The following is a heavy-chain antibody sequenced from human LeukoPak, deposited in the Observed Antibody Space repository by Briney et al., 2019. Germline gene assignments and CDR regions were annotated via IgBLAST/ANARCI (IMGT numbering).Heavy chain of an antibody. CDR3: AKEGSRSGYSSSWYAGGIDY. CDR1: GFTFSSYG. D-gene: IGHD6-13*01. Sequence: PGGSLRLSCAASGFTFSSYGMHWVRQAPGKGQEWVAVISFDGSNKYYADSVKSRFTISRDNSKNTLYLQMNSLRAEDTAVYYCAKEGSRSGYSSSWYAGGIDYWGQGTLVTVSS. V-gene: IGHV3-30*18. CDR2: ISFDGSNK. J-gene: IGHJ4*02.